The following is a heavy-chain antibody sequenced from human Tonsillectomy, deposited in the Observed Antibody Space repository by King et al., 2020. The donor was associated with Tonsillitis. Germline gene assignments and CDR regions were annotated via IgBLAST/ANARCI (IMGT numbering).Heavy chain of an antibody. V-gene: IGHV3-13*01. CDR3: AGGVVCFDFLGGATMDEWIDV. D-gene: IGHD3-3*01. CDR1: GFTFSSYD. J-gene: IGHJ6*01. CDR2: IGPAGDT. Sequence: VQLVESGGGLVQPGGSLRLSCAASGFTFSSYDMHWVRQPTGKGLEWVSAIGPAGDTYYPGSVKGRFTISRENAKNSLYLQMNSLGAGDTAVYYCAGGVVCFDFLGGATMDEWIDVAGQGSTVTVPA.